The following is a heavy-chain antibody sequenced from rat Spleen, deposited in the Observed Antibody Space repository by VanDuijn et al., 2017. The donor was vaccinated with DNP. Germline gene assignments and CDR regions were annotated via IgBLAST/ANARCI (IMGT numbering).Heavy chain of an antibody. CDR3: ARHRTISPHYYDMDV. D-gene: IGHD3-8*01. CDR1: GFTFSDYY. J-gene: IGHJ4*01. CDR2: ISYGGSST. V-gene: IGHV5-29*01. Sequence: EVQLVESDGGSVQPGRSLKVSCAASGFTFSDYYMAWVRQVPTKGLEWVATISYGGSSTYYRDSVKGRFTISRDDEKTSLHLQIDSLRSEDTATYYCARHRTISPHYYDMDVWGQGASVTVSS.